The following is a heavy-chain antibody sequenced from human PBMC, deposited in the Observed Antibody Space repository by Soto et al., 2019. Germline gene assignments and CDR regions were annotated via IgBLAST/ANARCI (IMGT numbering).Heavy chain of an antibody. Sequence: GGSLRLSCAASGFTFNNYAMIWVRQAPGKGLEGISSISKSGDRTYYADSVKGRFTISRDNPKTTLYMQMNSLRAEDTAVYYCARFACTNGVCYTRSDAFDIWSQGTMVTVSS. J-gene: IGHJ3*02. D-gene: IGHD2-8*01. V-gene: IGHV3-23*01. CDR3: ARFACTNGVCYTRSDAFDI. CDR1: GFTFNNYA. CDR2: ISKSGDRT.